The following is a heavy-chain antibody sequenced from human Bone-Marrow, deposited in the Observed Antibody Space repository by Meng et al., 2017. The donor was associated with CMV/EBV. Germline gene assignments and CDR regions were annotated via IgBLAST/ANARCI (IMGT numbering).Heavy chain of an antibody. CDR2: IYWDDDK. CDR1: GFSLSNSGVG. J-gene: IGHJ4*02. Sequence: TTLEEAGPTLVNPTPPLTLTSTFSGFSLSNSGVGVGWIRQPPGKALEWLALIYWDDDKRYSPSLKSRLTITKDTSKNQVVLTMTNMDPVDTATYYCAHRPSGYSSSWFDYWGQGTLVTVFS. V-gene: IGHV2-5*02. D-gene: IGHD6-13*01. CDR3: AHRPSGYSSSWFDY.